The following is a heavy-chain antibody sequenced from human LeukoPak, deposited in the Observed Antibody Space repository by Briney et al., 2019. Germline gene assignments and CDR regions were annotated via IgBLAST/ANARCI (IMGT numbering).Heavy chain of an antibody. D-gene: IGHD1-26*01. J-gene: IGHJ4*02. CDR2: INHSGST. CDR1: GGSFSGYY. Sequence: SETLSLTCAVYGGSFSGYYWSWIRQPPGKGLEWIGEINHSGSTNYNPSLKSRVTISVDTSKNQFSLKLSSVTAADTAVYYCAREFSGSYLDYWGQGTLVTVSS. V-gene: IGHV4-34*01. CDR3: AREFSGSYLDY.